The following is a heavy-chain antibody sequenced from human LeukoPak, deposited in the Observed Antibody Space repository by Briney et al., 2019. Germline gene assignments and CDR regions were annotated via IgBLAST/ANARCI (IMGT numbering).Heavy chain of an antibody. CDR1: GFTFSSYA. D-gene: IGHD3-22*01. CDR3: ARGRGFYYYDSSGLSPDAFDI. V-gene: IGHV3-64*01. Sequence: PGGSLRLSCAASGFTFSSYAMHWVRQAPGKGLEYVSAISSNGGSTYYANSVKGRFTISRDNSKNTLYLQMGSLRAEDMAVYYCARGRGFYYYDSSGLSPDAFDIWGQGTMLTVSS. J-gene: IGHJ3*02. CDR2: ISSNGGST.